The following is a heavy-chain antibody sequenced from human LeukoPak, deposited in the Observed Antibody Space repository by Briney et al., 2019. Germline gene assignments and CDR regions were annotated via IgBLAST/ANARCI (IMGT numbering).Heavy chain of an antibody. Sequence: GGSLRLSCAASGFTFSSYEMNWVRQAPGKGLEWVSYISSSGSTIYYADSVQGRFTISRDNAKNSLYLQMNSLRAEDTAVYYCARDLGGAPYHWGQGTLVTVSS. CDR1: GFTFSSYE. J-gene: IGHJ5*02. CDR3: ARDLGGAPYH. V-gene: IGHV3-48*03. CDR2: ISSSGSTI. D-gene: IGHD3-16*01.